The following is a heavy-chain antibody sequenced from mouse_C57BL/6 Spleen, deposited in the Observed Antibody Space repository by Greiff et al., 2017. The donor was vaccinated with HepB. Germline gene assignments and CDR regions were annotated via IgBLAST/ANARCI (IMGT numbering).Heavy chain of an antibody. CDR1: GYTFTSYG. D-gene: IGHD2-5*01. CDR3: AKAYYSNYEDY. Sequence: VQRVESGAELARPGASVKLSCKASGYTFTSYGISWVKQRTGQGLEWIGEIYPRSGNTYYNEKFKGKATLTADKSSSTAYMELRSLTSEDSAVYFCAKAYYSNYEDYWGQGTTLTVSS. CDR2: IYPRSGNT. V-gene: IGHV1-81*01. J-gene: IGHJ2*01.